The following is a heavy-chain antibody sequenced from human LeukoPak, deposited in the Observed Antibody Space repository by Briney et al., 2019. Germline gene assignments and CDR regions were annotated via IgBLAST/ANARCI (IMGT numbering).Heavy chain of an antibody. V-gene: IGHV5-51*01. CDR3: ARRYAVTINWDPFDY. D-gene: IGHD1-1*01. J-gene: IGHJ4*02. CDR1: GYSFTSYR. Sequence: GESLKISCKGSGYSFTSYRIGWVRQMPGKGLEWMGSIYPGDCDTRYSPSFQRQVTISADKSISPAYLQWSSLKASDTAMYYCARRYAVTINWDPFDYWGQGTLVTVSS. CDR2: IYPGDCDT.